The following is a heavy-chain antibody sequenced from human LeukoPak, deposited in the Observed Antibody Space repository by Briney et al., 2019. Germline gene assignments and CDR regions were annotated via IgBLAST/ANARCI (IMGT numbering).Heavy chain of an antibody. V-gene: IGHV1-2*02. CDR1: GYTFTGYY. Sequence: ASVKVSCKASGYTFTGYYMHWVRQAPGQGLEWMGWINPNSGGTNYAQKFQGRVTMTRDTSISTAYMELSRLRSDDTAVYYCARGPVLLRFEPTDYWGQGTLVTVSS. J-gene: IGHJ4*02. CDR3: ARGPVLLRFEPTDY. D-gene: IGHD3-10*01. CDR2: INPNSGGT.